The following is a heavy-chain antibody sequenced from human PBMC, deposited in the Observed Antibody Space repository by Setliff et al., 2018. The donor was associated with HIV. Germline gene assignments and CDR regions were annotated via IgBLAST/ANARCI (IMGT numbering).Heavy chain of an antibody. D-gene: IGHD3-3*01. CDR1: GGTFSRYP. J-gene: IGHJ3*02. CDR2: IIPIFGTA. V-gene: IGHV1-69*13. CDR3: ARDRTPSYYNFWSGPGAFDI. Sequence: SVKVSCKASGGTFSRYPISWVRQAPGQGLEWMGWIIPIFGTANYPENFQGRVTITADESSSTAYMDLSSLRSEDTAVYYCARDRTPSYYNFWSGPGAFDIRGQGTMVTVSS.